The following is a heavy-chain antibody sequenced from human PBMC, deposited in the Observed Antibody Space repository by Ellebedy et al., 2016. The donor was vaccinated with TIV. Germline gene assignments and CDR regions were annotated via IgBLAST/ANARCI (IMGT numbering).Heavy chain of an antibody. D-gene: IGHD3-22*01. V-gene: IGHV3-21*01. Sequence: GGSLRLXCAASGFTFSSYSMNWVRQAPGKGLEWVSSISSSSSYIYYADSVKGRFTISRDNAKNSLYLQMNSLRAEDTAVYYCARGKPYYDVGYFDYWGQGTLVTVSS. CDR3: ARGKPYYDVGYFDY. CDR1: GFTFSSYS. J-gene: IGHJ4*02. CDR2: ISSSSSYI.